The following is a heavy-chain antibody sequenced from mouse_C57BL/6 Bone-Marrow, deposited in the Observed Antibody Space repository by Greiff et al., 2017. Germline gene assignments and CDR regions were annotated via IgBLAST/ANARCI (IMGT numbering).Heavy chain of an antibody. CDR3: TSIVARFAY. V-gene: IGHV14-4*01. J-gene: IGHJ3*01. Sequence: EVQLQQSGAELVRPGASVKLSCTASGFNIKDDYMHWVKQRPEQGLEWIGWIDPANGDTEYASKFQGKATITADTSSNTAYLQLSSLTSEDTADYYCTSIVARFAYGGQGTLVTVSA. CDR2: IDPANGDT. CDR1: GFNIKDDY. D-gene: IGHD1-1*01.